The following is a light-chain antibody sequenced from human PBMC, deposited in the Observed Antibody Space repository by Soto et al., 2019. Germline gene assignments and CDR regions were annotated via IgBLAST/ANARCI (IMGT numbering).Light chain of an antibody. Sequence: IPRTQTPSTLPASVGDIVTITCRASQSISNWLAWYQQKPGTAPKVLIYHASNLQSGVPSRFSGSGSGTKFTLTIASLQPDDLATYYCQQYNSYSFGQGTKVDIK. V-gene: IGKV1-5*01. CDR1: QSISNW. CDR3: QQYNSYS. J-gene: IGKJ1*01. CDR2: HAS.